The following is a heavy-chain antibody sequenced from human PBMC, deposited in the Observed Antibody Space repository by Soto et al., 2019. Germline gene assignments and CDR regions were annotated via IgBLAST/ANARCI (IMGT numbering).Heavy chain of an antibody. J-gene: IGHJ3*01. CDR2: ISNDGRDK. D-gene: IGHD6-13*01. Sequence: VQLVESGGGVVQPGTSLRLSCAASGFTLNNYGMHWVRQAPGTGLEWVATISNDGRDKYYADSVKGRLTISRDNSKNTLYLQMSSLRAEDTAVYYCAKDQGIAASHGVDWGQGTLVTVSS. V-gene: IGHV3-30*18. CDR3: AKDQGIAASHGVD. CDR1: GFTLNNYG.